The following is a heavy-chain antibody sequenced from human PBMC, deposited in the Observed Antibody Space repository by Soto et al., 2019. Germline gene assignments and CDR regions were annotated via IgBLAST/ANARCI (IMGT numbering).Heavy chain of an antibody. V-gene: IGHV4-59*01. Sequence: PSETLSLTCTVSGGSLNSYYWTWIRQSPGKGLEWIGYVSSTGSTNYNPSLKSRLTMSLDTSTNEVSLSLTSVTAADAAVYFCARFSPPRKSYASNPGWFDPWGQGIMVTVSS. D-gene: IGHD2-2*01. J-gene: IGHJ5*02. CDR1: GGSLNSYY. CDR3: ARFSPPRKSYASNPGWFDP. CDR2: VSSTGST.